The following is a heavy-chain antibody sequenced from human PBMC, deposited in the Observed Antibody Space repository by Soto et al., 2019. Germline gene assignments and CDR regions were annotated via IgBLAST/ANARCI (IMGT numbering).Heavy chain of an antibody. CDR1: GASVTRDGNC. J-gene: IGHJ4*02. CDR3: AGEVVGYSQFDY. D-gene: IGHD4-4*01. Sequence: VQLRESGPGLVKPSQTLSLTCSVSGASVTRDGNCWTWIRQPPGKGLEFVASIYHGGSTFYNPSIRSRVTISLDRAKTQFALKLTSVTAADTAVYYCAGEVVGYSQFDYWGQGTLVTVSS. V-gene: IGHV4-30-2*01. CDR2: IYHGGST.